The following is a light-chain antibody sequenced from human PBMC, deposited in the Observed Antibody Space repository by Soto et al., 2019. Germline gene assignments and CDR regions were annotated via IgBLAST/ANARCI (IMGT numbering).Light chain of an antibody. CDR1: RSLLHGDGKTQ. CDR3: MQGKQLPLT. J-gene: IGKJ4*01. CDR2: DVS. Sequence: DIAMTQTPLSLSVTPGQPASIYCKSSRSLLHGDGKTQLYWFLQKPGQPPHLLVYDVSSRFSGVPDRFSGSGSGTDFTLKISRVEAEDVGVYYCMQGKQLPLTFGGGTKVEIK. V-gene: IGKV2-29*03.